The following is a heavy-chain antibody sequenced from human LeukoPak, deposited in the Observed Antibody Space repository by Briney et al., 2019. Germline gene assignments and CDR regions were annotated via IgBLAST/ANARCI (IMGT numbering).Heavy chain of an antibody. CDR1: GFTFDDYA. CDR3: ARDMTTVTTPGY. J-gene: IGHJ4*02. Sequence: PGGSLRLSCAASGFTFDDYAMHWVRQAPGKGLGWVSLISGDGGSTYYADSVKGRFTISRDNAKNSLYLQMNSLRAEDTALYYCARDMTTVTTPGYWGQGTLVTVSS. V-gene: IGHV3-43*02. D-gene: IGHD4-17*01. CDR2: ISGDGGST.